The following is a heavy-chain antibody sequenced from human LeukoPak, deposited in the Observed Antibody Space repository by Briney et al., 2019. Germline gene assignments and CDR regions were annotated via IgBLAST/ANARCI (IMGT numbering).Heavy chain of an antibody. V-gene: IGHV3-74*01. J-gene: IGHJ3*02. Sequence: GGSLRLSCAASGFTFSSYWMHWVRQAPGKGLVWVSRINGDGGSTTYADSVKGRFTISRDNAKNSLYLQMNSLRAEDTALYYCAVGVVGANAFDIWGQGTMVTVSS. CDR3: AVGVVGANAFDI. CDR2: INGDGGST. CDR1: GFTFSSYW. D-gene: IGHD1-26*01.